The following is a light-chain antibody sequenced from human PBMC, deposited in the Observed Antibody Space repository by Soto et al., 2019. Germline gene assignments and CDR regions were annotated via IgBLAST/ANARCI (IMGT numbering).Light chain of an antibody. Sequence: DIVMTQSPDSLAVSLGERATINCKSSQSLLSTSNNKNYLSWYQQKPGQPPKLLLYWSSAREYGVPDRFSGSGSGAAFTLTISSLQAEDVAVYYCHQYYNAPLTFGGGTKVEIK. V-gene: IGKV4-1*01. CDR2: WSS. CDR3: HQYYNAPLT. J-gene: IGKJ4*01. CDR1: QSLLSTSNNKNY.